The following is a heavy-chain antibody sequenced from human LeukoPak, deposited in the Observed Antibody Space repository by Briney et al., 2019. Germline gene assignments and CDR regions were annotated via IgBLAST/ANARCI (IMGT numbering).Heavy chain of an antibody. CDR3: ARSSGYYSSLFYMHV. D-gene: IGHD3-22*01. CDR2: IIPIFGTA. J-gene: IGHJ6*03. CDR1: GYTFTGYY. V-gene: IGHV1-69*13. Sequence: SVKVSCKASGYTFTGYYMHWVRQAPGQGLEWMGGIIPIFGTANYAQKFQGRVTITADESTSTAYMELSSLRSEDTAVYYCARSSGYYSSLFYMHVWGKGTTVTVSS.